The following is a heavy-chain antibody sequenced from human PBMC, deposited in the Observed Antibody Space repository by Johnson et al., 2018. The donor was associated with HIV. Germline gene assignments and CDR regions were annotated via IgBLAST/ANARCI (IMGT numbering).Heavy chain of an antibody. CDR2: IWYDGSNK. CDR1: GFTFNSYG. Sequence: QVQLVESGGGVVQPGRSLRLSCAASGFTFNSYGMHWVRQAPGKGLEWVAVIWYDGSNKYYADSVKGRFTISRDNAKNALYLQLNSLKPEDTAVYYCAKDERQLGGWSHAFDIWGQGTVLTVSS. CDR3: AKDERQLGGWSHAFDI. V-gene: IGHV3-33*06. D-gene: IGHD7-27*01. J-gene: IGHJ3*02.